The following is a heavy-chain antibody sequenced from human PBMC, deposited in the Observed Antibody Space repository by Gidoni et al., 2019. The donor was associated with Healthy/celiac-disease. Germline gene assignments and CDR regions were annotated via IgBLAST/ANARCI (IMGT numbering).Heavy chain of an antibody. V-gene: IGHV3-48*03. Sequence: EVQLVESGGGLVQPGGSLRLSCAASGFTFSSYEMNWVRQAPGKGLEWVSYISSSGSTIYYADSVKGRFTISRDNAKNSLYLQMNSLRAEDTAVYYCARVSREKDPGGMDVWGQGTTVTVSS. CDR3: ARVSREKDPGGMDV. CDR2: ISSSGSTI. D-gene: IGHD2-2*01. J-gene: IGHJ6*02. CDR1: GFTFSSYE.